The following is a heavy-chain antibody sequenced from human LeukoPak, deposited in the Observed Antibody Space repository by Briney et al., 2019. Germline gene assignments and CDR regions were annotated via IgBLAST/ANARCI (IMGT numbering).Heavy chain of an antibody. D-gene: IGHD2-15*01. V-gene: IGHV4-59*01. J-gene: IGHJ4*02. CDR1: GGSISSYY. CDR2: IYYSGST. CDR3: ARDTRGYCGGGSCSMFDY. Sequence: PSETLSLTCAVSGGSISSYYWSWIRQPPGKGLEWIGYIYYSGSTNYNPSLKSRVTISVDTSKNQFSLKLSSVTAADTAVYYCARDTRGYCGGGSCSMFDYWGQGTLVTVSS.